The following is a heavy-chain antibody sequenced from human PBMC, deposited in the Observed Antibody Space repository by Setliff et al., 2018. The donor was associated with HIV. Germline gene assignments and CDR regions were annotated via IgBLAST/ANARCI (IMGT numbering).Heavy chain of an antibody. V-gene: IGHV4-4*08. J-gene: IGHJ4*01. CDR3: ARGLSSQTYWGTRPLGLDY. Sequence: PSETLSLTCTVSGGSMSTYYWSWIRQPPGKGLEWIGYIYTSGSTNYSPSLKSRITISLDTSKRQFSLTMTSVTAADTAVYYCARGLSSQTYWGTRPLGLDYWGQGSLVTVSS. D-gene: IGHD2-2*01. CDR1: GGSMSTYY. CDR2: IYTSGST.